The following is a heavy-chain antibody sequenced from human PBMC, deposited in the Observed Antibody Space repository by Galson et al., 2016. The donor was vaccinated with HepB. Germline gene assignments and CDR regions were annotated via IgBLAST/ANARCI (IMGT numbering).Heavy chain of an antibody. V-gene: IGHV3-23*01. J-gene: IGHJ4*02. CDR3: AKSQFGGRLQASFDS. Sequence: SLRLSCAASGFNFRSFLMSWVRQAPGKGLEWVSGIRGNSGSTYYTASVKGRFTVSRDNSKNTLYLRMSSLRVEDTAVYYCAKSQFGGRLQASFDSWGRGILVSVSS. CDR1: GFNFRSFL. CDR2: IRGNSGST. D-gene: IGHD3-16*01.